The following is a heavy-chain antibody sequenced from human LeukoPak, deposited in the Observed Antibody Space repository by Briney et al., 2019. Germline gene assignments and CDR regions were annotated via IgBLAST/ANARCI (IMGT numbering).Heavy chain of an antibody. CDR3: ARDLRGGTTINYFDY. Sequence: GGSLRLSCEGFGLTFSRDWMNWVRQAPGEGLEWVSYISSSNSAIYYADSVKGRFTISRDNAKNSLYLQMNSLRAEDTAVYYCARDLRGGTTINYFDYWGQGTLVTVSS. CDR2: ISSSNSAI. J-gene: IGHJ4*02. D-gene: IGHD4-11*01. CDR1: GLTFSRDW. V-gene: IGHV3-48*01.